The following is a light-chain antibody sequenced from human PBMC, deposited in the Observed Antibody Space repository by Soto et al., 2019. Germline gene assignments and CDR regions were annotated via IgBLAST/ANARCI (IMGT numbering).Light chain of an antibody. CDR3: QHYNSYSEA. J-gene: IGKJ1*01. Sequence: DIQMTQSPSTLSGSVGDRLPITCRAIQPIVGWLAWYQQKPGKAPKLLIFKASTLKSGVPSRFSGSGSGTEFTLTISSLQPDDFATYYCQHYNSYSEAFGQGTKVELK. CDR1: QPIVGW. CDR2: KAS. V-gene: IGKV1-5*03.